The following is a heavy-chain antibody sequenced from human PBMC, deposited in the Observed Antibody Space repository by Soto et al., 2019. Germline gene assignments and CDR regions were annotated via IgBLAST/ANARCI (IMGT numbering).Heavy chain of an antibody. Sequence: GGSLRLSCAASGFTFGSYWMSWVRQAPGKGLEWVANIKQDGSEKYYVDSVKGRFTISRDNAKNSLYLQMNSLRAEDTAVYYCARVQGCSSTSCYIFPYYYYYYMDVWGKGTTVTVSS. CDR1: GFTFGSYW. CDR2: IKQDGSEK. D-gene: IGHD2-2*02. J-gene: IGHJ6*03. V-gene: IGHV3-7*01. CDR3: ARVQGCSSTSCYIFPYYYYYYMDV.